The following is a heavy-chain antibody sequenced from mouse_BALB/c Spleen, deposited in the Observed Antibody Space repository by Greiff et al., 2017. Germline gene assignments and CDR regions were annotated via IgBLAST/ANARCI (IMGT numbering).Heavy chain of an antibody. CDR1: GFTFSSYT. D-gene: IGHD1-1*01. Sequence: EVMLVESGGGLVQPGGSLKLSCAASGFTFSSYTMSWVRQTPEKRLEWVAYISNGGGSTYYPDTVKGRFTISRDNAKNTLYLQMSSLKSEDTAMYYCAREGSYYGSSYDYYAMDYWGQGTSVTVSS. V-gene: IGHV5-12-2*01. CDR2: ISNGGGST. CDR3: AREGSYYGSSYDYYAMDY. J-gene: IGHJ4*01.